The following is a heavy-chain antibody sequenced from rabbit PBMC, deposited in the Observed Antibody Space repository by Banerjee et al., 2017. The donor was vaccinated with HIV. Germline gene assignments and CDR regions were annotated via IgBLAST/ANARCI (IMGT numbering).Heavy chain of an antibody. CDR1: GIDFSSYYY. Sequence: LVKPGASLTLTCTASGIDFSSYYYMCWVRQAPGKGLEGIACIYAGSSDSTYSATWAKGRFTVSKTSSTTVTLQMTSLTAADTATYFCARDAGTSFSTYGMDLWGPVTLVTVS. J-gene: IGHJ6*01. CDR3: ARDAGTSFSTYGMDL. D-gene: IGHD8-1*01. CDR2: IYAGSSDST. V-gene: IGHV1S40*01.